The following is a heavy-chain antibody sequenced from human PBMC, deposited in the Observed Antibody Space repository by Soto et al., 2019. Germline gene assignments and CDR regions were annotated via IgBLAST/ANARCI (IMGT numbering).Heavy chain of an antibody. D-gene: IGHD3-22*01. V-gene: IGHV3-66*01. J-gene: IGHJ6*02. CDR2: IYSGGST. CDR1: GFTVSISY. CDR3: ARAGDYYDSSEPGMDV. Sequence: GGSLRLSCAASGFTVSISYMSWVRQVPGKGLEWVSIIYSGGSTYYADSVKGRFTISRDNSKNTLYLQMNSLRAEDTAVYYCARAGDYYDSSEPGMDVWGQGTTVTVSS.